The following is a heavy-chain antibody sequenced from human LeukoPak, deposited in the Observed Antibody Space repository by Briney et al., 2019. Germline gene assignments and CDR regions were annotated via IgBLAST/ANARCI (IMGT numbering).Heavy chain of an antibody. CDR3: ATRKLGNDY. D-gene: IGHD7-27*01. CDR2: IYYSGST. J-gene: IGHJ4*02. Sequence: SETLSLTCTVSGGSISSSSYYWGWIRQPPGKGLEWIGYIYYSGSTNYNPSLKSRVTISVDTSKNQFSLKLSSVTAADTAVYYCATRKLGNDYWGQGTLVTVSS. V-gene: IGHV4-61*05. CDR1: GGSISSSSYY.